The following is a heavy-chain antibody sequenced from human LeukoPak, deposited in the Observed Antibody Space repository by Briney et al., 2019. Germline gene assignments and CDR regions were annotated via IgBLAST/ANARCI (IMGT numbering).Heavy chain of an antibody. Sequence: GGSLRLSCAASGFTFSSYWMSWVRQAPGKGLEWVANIKQDGSEKYYVDSVKGRFTISRDNAKNSLYLQMNSLRAEDTAVYYCARDGEYSSSFTYFDYWGQGTLVTVSS. V-gene: IGHV3-7*01. J-gene: IGHJ4*02. D-gene: IGHD6-13*01. CDR2: IKQDGSEK. CDR1: GFTFSSYW. CDR3: ARDGEYSSSFTYFDY.